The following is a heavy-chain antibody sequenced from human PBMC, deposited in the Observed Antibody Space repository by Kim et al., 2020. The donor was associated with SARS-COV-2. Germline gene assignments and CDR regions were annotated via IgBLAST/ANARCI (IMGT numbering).Heavy chain of an antibody. CDR3: AKEWMGSGSYYIDY. D-gene: IGHD3-10*01. Sequence: GGSLRLSCAATGFTFDDYAMHWVRQAPGKGLEWVSLISGDGGSTYYEDSVKGRFTISRDNSKNSLYLQMNSLRTEDTALYYCAKEWMGSGSYYIDYWGQGTLVTVSS. CDR1: GFTFDDYA. V-gene: IGHV3-43*02. J-gene: IGHJ4*02. CDR2: ISGDGGST.